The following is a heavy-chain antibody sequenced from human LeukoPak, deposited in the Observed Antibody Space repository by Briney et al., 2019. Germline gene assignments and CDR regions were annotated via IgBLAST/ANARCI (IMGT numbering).Heavy chain of an antibody. J-gene: IGHJ4*02. Sequence: GGSLRLSCAASGFTFSGYWMSWVRQAPGKGLEWVANIKQDGSEKYYVESVKGRFTISRDNAKKSLYLEMNSLRAEDTALYYCAKPHFDYWGQGTLVTVSS. CDR3: AKPHFDY. V-gene: IGHV3-7*01. CDR1: GFTFSGYW. CDR2: IKQDGSEK.